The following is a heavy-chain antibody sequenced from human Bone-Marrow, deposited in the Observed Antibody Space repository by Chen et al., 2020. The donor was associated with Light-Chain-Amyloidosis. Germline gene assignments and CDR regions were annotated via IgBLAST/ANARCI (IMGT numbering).Heavy chain of an antibody. J-gene: IGHJ6*02. CDR3: XXXXXXXXXXXXXXXPPVAGNYYYYGMDV. CDR1: GGTFRSYA. Sequence: GXEXXKPGSSVKVSCKASGGTFRSYAIRWVRQAPGQGLEWMGGIIPSFGPADYAPKFQGRVTLTADESTSXXXXXXXXXXXXXXXXXXXXXXXXXXXXXXXXXXPPVAGNYYYYGMDVWGQGTTVTVSS. D-gene: IGHD6-19*01. CDR2: IIPSFGPA. V-gene: IGHV1-69*01.